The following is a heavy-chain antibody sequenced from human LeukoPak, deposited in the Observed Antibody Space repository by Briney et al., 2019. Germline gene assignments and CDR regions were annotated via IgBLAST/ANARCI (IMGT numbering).Heavy chain of an antibody. CDR1: GGSFSGYY. D-gene: IGHD2-2*01. CDR2: INHSGST. V-gene: IGHV4-34*01. CDR3: ARDIVVVPAAMRGYYMDV. Sequence: SETLSLTCAAYGGSFSGYYWSWIRQPPGKGLEWIGEINHSGSTNYNPSLKSRVTISVDTSKNQSSLKLSSVTAADTAVYYCARDIVVVPAAMRGYYMDVWGKGTTVTVSS. J-gene: IGHJ6*03.